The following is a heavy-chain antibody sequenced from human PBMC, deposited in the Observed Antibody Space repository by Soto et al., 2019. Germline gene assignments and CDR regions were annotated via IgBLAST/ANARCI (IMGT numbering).Heavy chain of an antibody. CDR3: ARHPRTTYKNYYDSSPIDY. Sequence: PGESLKISCQGSGYSFTSYWIGWVRQMPGKGLEWMGIIYPGDSDTRYSPSFQGQVTISADKSISTAYLQWSSLKASDTAMYYCARHPRTTYKNYYDSSPIDYWGQGTLVTGSS. J-gene: IGHJ4*02. D-gene: IGHD3-22*01. V-gene: IGHV5-51*01. CDR1: GYSFTSYW. CDR2: IYPGDSDT.